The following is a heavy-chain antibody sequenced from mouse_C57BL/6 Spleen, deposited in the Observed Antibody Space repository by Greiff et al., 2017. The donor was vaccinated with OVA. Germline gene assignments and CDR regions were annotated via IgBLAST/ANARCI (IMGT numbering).Heavy chain of an antibody. CDR1: GFTFSDYG. D-gene: IGHD1-1*01. CDR3: ARPIYYYGSSYAMDY. J-gene: IGHJ4*01. V-gene: IGHV5-17*01. Sequence: EVKLMESGGGLVKPGGSLKLSCAASGFTFSDYGMHWVRQAPEKGLAWVAYISSGSSTLYYADTVQGRFTISRDNAKNTLFLQMTSLRSEDTAMYYCARPIYYYGSSYAMDYWGQGTSVTVSS. CDR2: ISSGSSTL.